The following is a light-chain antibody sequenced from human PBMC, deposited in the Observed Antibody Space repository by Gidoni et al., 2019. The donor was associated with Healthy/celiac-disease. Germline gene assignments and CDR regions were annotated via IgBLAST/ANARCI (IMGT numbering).Light chain of an antibody. CDR3: QQANSFPCS. CDR1: QGISSW. V-gene: IGKV1-12*01. CDR2: ASS. J-gene: IGKJ2*04. Sequence: DIQMTQSPSSASASVGDRVTITCRASQGISSWLAWSQQKPWKAPELLIYASSSWQSGGPSRFSGSGSGTDFTLTISSLQPEDFATYYCQQANSFPCSFGQGTKLEIK.